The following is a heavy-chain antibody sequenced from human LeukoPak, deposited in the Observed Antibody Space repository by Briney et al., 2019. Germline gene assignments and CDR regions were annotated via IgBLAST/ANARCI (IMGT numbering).Heavy chain of an antibody. D-gene: IGHD6-6*01. V-gene: IGHV1-46*01. CDR2: INPSGGST. CDR3: ARLVWQLVQRHYYYYYMDV. CDR1: GYTFTSYY. Sequence: EASVKVSCKASGYTFTSYYMHWVRQAPGQGLEWMGIINPSGGSTSYAQKFQGRVTMTRDTSTSTVYMELSSLRSEDTAVYYCARLVWQLVQRHYYYYYMDVWGKGTTVTVSS. J-gene: IGHJ6*03.